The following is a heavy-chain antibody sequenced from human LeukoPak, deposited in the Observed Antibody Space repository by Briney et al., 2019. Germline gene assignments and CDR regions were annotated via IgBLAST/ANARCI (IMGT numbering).Heavy chain of an antibody. D-gene: IGHD2-15*01. Sequence: GGSLRLSCAASGFTFSSYAMSWVRQAPGKGLEWVSAISGSGGSTYCADSVKGRFTISRDNSKNTLYLQMNSLKTEDTAVYYCTTDLGVERYCSSGSCYLDYWGQGTLVTVSS. CDR2: ISGSGGST. CDR1: GFTFSSYA. J-gene: IGHJ4*02. V-gene: IGHV3-23*01. CDR3: TTDLGVERYCSSGSCYLDY.